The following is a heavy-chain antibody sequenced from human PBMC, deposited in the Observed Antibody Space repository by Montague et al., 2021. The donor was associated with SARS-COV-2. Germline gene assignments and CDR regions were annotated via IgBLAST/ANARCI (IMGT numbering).Heavy chain of an antibody. CDR2: VNSGGST. V-gene: IGHV4-34*01. Sequence: SETLSLTCTVSGASFSGNYWTWRRQSPGKGLEWMGEVNSGGSTNYNPSYKSRATISVDTSTNQFSLSLRSLTAADTATYFCARSHYGDYFDFWGHGTQVTVSS. CDR1: GASFSGNY. J-gene: IGHJ4*01. D-gene: IGHD4-17*01. CDR3: ARSHYGDYFDF.